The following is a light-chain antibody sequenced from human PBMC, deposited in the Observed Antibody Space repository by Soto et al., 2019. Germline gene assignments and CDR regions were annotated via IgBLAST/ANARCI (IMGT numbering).Light chain of an antibody. V-gene: IGLV2-23*02. CDR1: SSDVGSYNV. J-gene: IGLJ1*01. Sequence: QSALTQPASVSGSPVQSITISCTGTSSDVGSYNVVSWYQHHPGKAPKLMIYDVTKRPSGVSNRFSGSKSGNTASLTISGLQAEDEADYYCCSFAGSSTYVFGTGTKVTVL. CDR2: DVT. CDR3: CSFAGSSTYV.